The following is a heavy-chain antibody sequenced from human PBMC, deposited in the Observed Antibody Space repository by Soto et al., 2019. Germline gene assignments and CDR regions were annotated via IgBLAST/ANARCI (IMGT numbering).Heavy chain of an antibody. CDR1: GFPFSTYE. Sequence: EVQLLESGGGLIQPGGSLRLSCAASGFPFSTYEMTWARQSPGKGLEWVAFITSSGGSTYYADSVRGRFTISRDNSKNTLYLQMDSLRVEDTARYYGVKGGWLDDWGQGTLVTVSS. CDR3: VKGGWLDD. J-gene: IGHJ5*02. V-gene: IGHV3-23*01. CDR2: ITSSGGST.